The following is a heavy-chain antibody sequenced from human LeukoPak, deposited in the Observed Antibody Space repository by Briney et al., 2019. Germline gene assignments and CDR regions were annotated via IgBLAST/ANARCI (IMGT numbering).Heavy chain of an antibody. CDR2: IYYSGST. Sequence: SQILSLTCTVSGGSISSGGYYWSWIRQHPGKGLEWIGYIYYSGSTYYNPSLKSRVTISVDTSKNQFSLKLSSVTAADTAVYYCAREKTTVTTRSFDYWGQGTLVTVST. D-gene: IGHD4-11*01. J-gene: IGHJ4*02. CDR1: GGSISSGGYY. V-gene: IGHV4-31*03. CDR3: AREKTTVTTRSFDY.